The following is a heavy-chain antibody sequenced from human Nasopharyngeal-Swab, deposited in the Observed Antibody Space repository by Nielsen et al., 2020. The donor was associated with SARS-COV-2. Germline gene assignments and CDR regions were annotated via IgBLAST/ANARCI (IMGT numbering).Heavy chain of an antibody. Sequence: ASVTVSCKASGYTFTSNVLNWVRQAPGQGPEYIGWISPKTGAPTYAQAFTGRFVISLDTSVSTTYLQISSLKADDTAVYYCARENQEYANIWIDYWGQGTQVTVSS. CDR1: GYTFTSNV. CDR2: ISPKTGAP. V-gene: IGHV7-4-1*02. D-gene: IGHD1-1*01. J-gene: IGHJ4*02. CDR3: ARENQEYANIWIDY.